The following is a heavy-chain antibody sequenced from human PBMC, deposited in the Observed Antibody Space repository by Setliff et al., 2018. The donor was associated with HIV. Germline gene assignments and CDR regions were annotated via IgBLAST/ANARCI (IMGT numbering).Heavy chain of an antibody. D-gene: IGHD3-9*01. CDR1: GFTFSDNY. CDR3: ARVITVLRSSDWSYYFDY. J-gene: IGHJ4*02. CDR2: ISHSSSPR. V-gene: IGHV3-11*01. Sequence: KTGGSLRLSCSVSGFTFSDNYMGWIRLAPGKGLEWISSISHSSSPRHYADSMKGRFTISRDNAKNSLYLEMNRLRADDTAVSFCARVITVLRSSDWSYYFDYWGQGTLVTVSS.